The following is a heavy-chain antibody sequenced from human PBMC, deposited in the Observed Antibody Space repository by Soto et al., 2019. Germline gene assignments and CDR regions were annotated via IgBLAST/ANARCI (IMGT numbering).Heavy chain of an antibody. Sequence: QSTLKESGPTLVKPTQTLTLTCTFSGLSLSTSGVGVGWIRQPPGKALEWLALIYWDDDKRYSPSLTSRLTITKDTSKNQVVLTMTNMDPVDTATYYCAHVLVVVANYGMDVWGQGTTVTVSS. CDR1: GLSLSTSGVG. V-gene: IGHV2-5*02. CDR2: IYWDDDK. D-gene: IGHD2-15*01. J-gene: IGHJ6*02. CDR3: AHVLVVVANYGMDV.